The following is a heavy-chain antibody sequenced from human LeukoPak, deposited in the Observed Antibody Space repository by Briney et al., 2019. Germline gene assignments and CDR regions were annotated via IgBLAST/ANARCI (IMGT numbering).Heavy chain of an antibody. CDR3: AKDYGSSGWDPLDY. Sequence: AGGSLRLSCAASGFTVSSNYMSWVRQAPGKGLEWVSVIYSGGSTYYADSVKGRFTISRDNSKNTLYLQMNSLRAEDTAVYYCAKDYGSSGWDPLDYWGQGTLVTVSS. CDR2: IYSGGST. J-gene: IGHJ4*02. V-gene: IGHV3-53*05. D-gene: IGHD6-19*01. CDR1: GFTVSSNY.